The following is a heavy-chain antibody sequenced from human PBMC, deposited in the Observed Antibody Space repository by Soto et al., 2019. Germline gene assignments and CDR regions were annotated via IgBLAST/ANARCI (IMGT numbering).Heavy chain of an antibody. CDR2: INHSGST. D-gene: IGHD6-6*01. J-gene: IGHJ4*02. V-gene: IGHV4-34*01. CDR1: GGSFIDYY. CDR3: ARTSRFDS. Sequence: SETLSLTCAVYGGSFIDYYWSWVRQPPWKGLEWIGQINHSGSTNYNPSLKSRVTISVDTSKNQFSLKLSSVTAADTAVYYCARTSRFDSWGQGTLVTVSS.